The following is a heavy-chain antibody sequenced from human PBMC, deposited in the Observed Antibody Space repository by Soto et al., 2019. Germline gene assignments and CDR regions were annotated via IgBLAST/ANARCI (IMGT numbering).Heavy chain of an antibody. CDR1: GFTFSSYG. J-gene: IGHJ4*02. CDR2: IYYDGSNK. V-gene: IGHV3-33*01. CDR3: ARDIKDDGSGYYAGFGY. D-gene: IGHD3-22*01. Sequence: QVQLVESGGGVVQPGRSLRLSCAASGFTFSSYGMHWVRQAPGKGLEWVAVIYYDGSNKYYADSVKGRFTISRDNSKNTLYLQMNSLRAEETAVYYCARDIKDDGSGYYAGFGYWGQGTLVTVSS.